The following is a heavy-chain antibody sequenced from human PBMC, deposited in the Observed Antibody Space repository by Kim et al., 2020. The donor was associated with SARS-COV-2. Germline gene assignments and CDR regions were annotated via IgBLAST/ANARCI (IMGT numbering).Heavy chain of an antibody. CDR1: GYTFTSYG. D-gene: IGHD3-9*01. CDR2: ISAYNGNT. J-gene: IGHJ3*02. V-gene: IGHV1-18*04. Sequence: ASVKVSCKASGYTFTSYGISWVRQAPGQGLEWMGWISAYNGNTNYPQKLQGRVTMTTDTSTSTAYMELRSLRSDDTAVYYCARGGVLRYFDWLIDAFDIWGQGTMVTVSS. CDR3: ARGGVLRYFDWLIDAFDI.